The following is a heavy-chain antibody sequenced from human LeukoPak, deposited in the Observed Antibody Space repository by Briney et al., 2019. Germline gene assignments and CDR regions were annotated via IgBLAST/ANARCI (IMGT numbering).Heavy chain of an antibody. J-gene: IGHJ4*02. CDR1: GGTFSSYA. Sequence: SVKVSCKASGGTFSSYAISWVRQAPRQGLEWMGRIIPIFGIANYAQKFQGRVTITADKSTSTAYMELSSLRSEDTAVYYCARVDTAMPEDYWGQGTLVTVSS. CDR2: IIPIFGIA. D-gene: IGHD5-18*01. V-gene: IGHV1-69*04. CDR3: ARVDTAMPEDY.